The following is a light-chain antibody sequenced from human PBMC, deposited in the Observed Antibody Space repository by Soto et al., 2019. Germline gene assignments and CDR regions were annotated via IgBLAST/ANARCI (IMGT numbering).Light chain of an antibody. CDR1: SSDVGGYNY. V-gene: IGLV2-11*01. CDR3: CSFASSESYV. CDR2: DVT. Sequence: SALTQPRSVSGSPGQSVTISCTGTSSDVGGYNYVSWFQQHPGRAPKLIIYDVTKRPSGVPDRFSGSKSGDTASLTISGLQAEDEADYYCCSFASSESYVFGTGTKVTVL. J-gene: IGLJ1*01.